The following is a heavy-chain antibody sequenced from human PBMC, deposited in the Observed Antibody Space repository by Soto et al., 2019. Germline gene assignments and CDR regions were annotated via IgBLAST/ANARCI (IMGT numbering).Heavy chain of an antibody. CDR2: IYYSGST. Sequence: PSETLSLTCTVSGGSINSGGYYWSWIRQHPGKGLEWIGYIYYSGSTYYNPSLKSRITISVDTSKSQFSLKLSSVTAADTAVYYCARVESGRYYYYGMDVWCQGTTVTVSS. CDR3: ARVESGRYYYYGMDV. V-gene: IGHV4-31*03. CDR1: GGSINSGGYY. J-gene: IGHJ6*02.